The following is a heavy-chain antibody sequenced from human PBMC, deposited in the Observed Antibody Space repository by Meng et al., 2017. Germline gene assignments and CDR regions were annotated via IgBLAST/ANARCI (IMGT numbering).Heavy chain of an antibody. CDR2: INPNSGGT. Sequence: ASVKVSCKASGYTFTGYYMHWVRQAPGQGLEWMGWINPNSGGTNYAQKFQGRVTMTRDTSISTAYMELSRLRSDDTAVYYCARDWGDRQWLVMGLFAFDIWGQGTMVTVSS. CDR3: ARDWGDRQWLVMGLFAFDI. CDR1: GYTFTGYY. V-gene: IGHV1-2*02. J-gene: IGHJ3*02. D-gene: IGHD6-19*01.